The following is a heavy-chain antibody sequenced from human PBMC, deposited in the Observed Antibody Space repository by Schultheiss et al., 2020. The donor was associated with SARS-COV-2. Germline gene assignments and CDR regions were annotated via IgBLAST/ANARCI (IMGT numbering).Heavy chain of an antibody. CDR2: INHSGST. CDR1: GGSISSSSYY. J-gene: IGHJ3*02. Sequence: SETLSLTCTVSGGSISSSSYYWSWIRQPPGKGLEWIGEINHSGSTNYNPSLKSRVTISVDTSKNQFSLKLSSVTAADTAVYYCARPQQQLVLGAFDIWGQGTMVTVSS. CDR3: ARPQQQLVLGAFDI. V-gene: IGHV4-39*07. D-gene: IGHD6-13*01.